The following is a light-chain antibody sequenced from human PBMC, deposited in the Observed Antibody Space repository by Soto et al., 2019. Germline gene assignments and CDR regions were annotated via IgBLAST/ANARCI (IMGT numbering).Light chain of an antibody. Sequence: QSVLTQPPSASGTPGQRVTISCSGSSSNIGHNSVNWYQQLPGTAPKLLIYSNSHRPSGVPDRFSGSKSGTSASLAISGLQSEDEADYYCGAWDDSLTGSGVFGGGTKVTVL. J-gene: IGLJ3*02. CDR2: SNS. CDR1: SSNIGHNS. CDR3: GAWDDSLTGSGV. V-gene: IGLV1-44*01.